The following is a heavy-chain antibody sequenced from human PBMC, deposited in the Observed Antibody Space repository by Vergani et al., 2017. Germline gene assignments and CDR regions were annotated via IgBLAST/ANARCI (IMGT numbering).Heavy chain of an antibody. D-gene: IGHD3-10*01. J-gene: IGHJ4*02. V-gene: IGHV2-5*01. Sequence: QITLKESGPTLVKPTQTLTLTCTFSGFSLSTSGVGVGWIRQPPGKALEWLALIYWNDDKRYSPSLKSRLTITKDTSKNQVVLTMTNMDPVDTATYYCAHRRGTMGRGVIPFEGYDYWGQGTLVTVSS. CDR1: GFSLSTSGVG. CDR2: IYWNDDK. CDR3: AHRRGTMGRGVIPFEGYDY.